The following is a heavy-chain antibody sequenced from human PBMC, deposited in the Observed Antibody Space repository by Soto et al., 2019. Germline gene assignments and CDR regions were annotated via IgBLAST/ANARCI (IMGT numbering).Heavy chain of an antibody. Sequence: SETLSLTCTVSGGSISNYYWNWIRQSPGKGLEWIGYIYSSGSTHYNPSLQNRVTISIDTSKNQVSLKLSSVTVADTAIYYCARDPAPWGQGALVTVSS. J-gene: IGHJ5*02. CDR1: GGSISNYY. CDR3: ARDPAP. V-gene: IGHV4-59*12. CDR2: IYSSGST.